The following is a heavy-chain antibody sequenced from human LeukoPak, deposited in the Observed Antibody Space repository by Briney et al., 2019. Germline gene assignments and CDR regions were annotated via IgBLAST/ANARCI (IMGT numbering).Heavy chain of an antibody. V-gene: IGHV4-34*01. CDR3: ARGRDEYKGGNY. D-gene: IGHD5-24*01. CDR1: GGSLSGHF. Sequence: SETLSLTCAVFGGSLSGHFLTWIRQPPGKGLEWIGEIHPSGTTNYNPSLQSRVTVSLDTSKNHFSLQLSSVTAADTAVYYCARGRDEYKGGNYWGQGTLVTVSS. CDR2: IHPSGTT. J-gene: IGHJ4*02.